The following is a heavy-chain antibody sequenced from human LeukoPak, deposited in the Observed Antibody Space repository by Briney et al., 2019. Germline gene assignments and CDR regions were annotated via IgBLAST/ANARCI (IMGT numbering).Heavy chain of an antibody. D-gene: IGHD6-19*01. CDR2: INPSGGST. J-gene: IGHJ4*02. V-gene: IGHV1-46*01. CDR3: AREGVAGPFDY. CDR1: GYTFTSYY. Sequence: GASVKVSCKASGYTFTSYYMHWVRQAPGQGLEWMGIINPSGGSTSYAQKFQGRVTMTRDTSTSTVYMELSSLRSEDTVVYYCAREGVAGPFDYWGQGTLVTVSS.